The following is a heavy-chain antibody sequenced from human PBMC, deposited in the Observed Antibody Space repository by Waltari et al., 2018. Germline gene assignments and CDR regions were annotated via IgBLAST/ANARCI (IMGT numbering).Heavy chain of an antibody. D-gene: IGHD2-2*01. CDR2: INQSGKT. Sequence: QVRIDQWGTGLLKPSATLSLSCAVYVGPFHDFFLSWVCQAPGKGLEWLGEINQSGKTYYNPSLKSRVTLSVDPSKSQFSLSLRSVTAADTAVYYCARRNYCSSVTCYFDATSYYYYYMDVWGKGTALIVSS. V-gene: IGHV4-34*01. J-gene: IGHJ6*03. CDR3: ARRNYCSSVTCYFDATSYYYYYMDV. CDR1: VGPFHDFF.